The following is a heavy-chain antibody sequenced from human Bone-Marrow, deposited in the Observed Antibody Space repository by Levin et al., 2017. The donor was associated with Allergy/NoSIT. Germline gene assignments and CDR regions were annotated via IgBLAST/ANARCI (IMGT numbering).Heavy chain of an antibody. V-gene: IGHV3-53*01. CDR1: GFTVSSNH. Sequence: PGGSLRLSCAASGFTVSSNHMSWVRQAPGKGLEWVSRIYSGGRGYYADSVRGRFTISRDNSKNTPYLQLNSLRADDTAVYYCAIYGSGNDYSAVDSCVQGTMVTVSS. CDR2: IYSGGRG. J-gene: IGHJ3*02. D-gene: IGHD3-10*01. CDR3: AIYGSGNDYSAVDS.